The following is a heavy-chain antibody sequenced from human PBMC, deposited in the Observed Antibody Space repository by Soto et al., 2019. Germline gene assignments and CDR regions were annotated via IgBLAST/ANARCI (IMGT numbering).Heavy chain of an antibody. CDR2: IIPILGIA. CDR1: GGTFSSYT. Sequence: GASVKVSCKASGGTFSSYTISWVRQAPGQGLEWMGRIIPILGIANYAQKFQGRVTITADKSTSTAYMELSSLRSEDTAVYYCARDLGYCTNGVCYSPHNWFDPWGQGTLVTVS. D-gene: IGHD2-8*01. J-gene: IGHJ5*02. CDR3: ARDLGYCTNGVCYSPHNWFDP. V-gene: IGHV1-69*02.